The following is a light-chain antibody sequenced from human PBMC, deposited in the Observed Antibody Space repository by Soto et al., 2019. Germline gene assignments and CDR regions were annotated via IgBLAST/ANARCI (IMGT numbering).Light chain of an antibody. J-gene: IGKJ3*01. CDR3: QQRSNWPLT. V-gene: IGKV3-11*01. Sequence: DIVLTRTSRTPSLSSGERVTLSCSASQSVRSYLAWYQHKHGQAPRRLIYDASNRATGIPARFSGSGSGTDFTLTISSLEPEDFAVYYCQQRSNWPLTFGDGNKVDIK. CDR1: QSVRSY. CDR2: DAS.